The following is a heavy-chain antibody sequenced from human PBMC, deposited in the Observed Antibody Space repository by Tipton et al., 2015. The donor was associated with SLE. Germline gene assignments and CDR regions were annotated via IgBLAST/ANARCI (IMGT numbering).Heavy chain of an antibody. V-gene: IGHV4-59*01. J-gene: IGHJ5*02. CDR1: GDSITSDY. CDR2: ISYSGST. CDR3: ARMRGGYNAHH. D-gene: IGHD5-24*01. Sequence: LSLTCTVSGDSITSDYWTWIRQPPGKGLEWIGYISYSGSTNYNPSVRSRVSISLDTSKNQFSLEVKSVTTADTAVYYCARMRGGYNAHHWGQGIWVTVSS.